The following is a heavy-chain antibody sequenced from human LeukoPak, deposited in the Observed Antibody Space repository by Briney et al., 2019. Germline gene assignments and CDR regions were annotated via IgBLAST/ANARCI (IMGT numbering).Heavy chain of an antibody. CDR3: ARASGSYDFDY. J-gene: IGHJ4*02. CDR1: GFTFSSYS. CDR2: ISSSSSSI. D-gene: IGHD1-26*01. V-gene: IGHV3-48*02. Sequence: GSLRLSCAASGFTFSSYSMNWVRQAPGKGLEWVSYISSSSSSIYYADSVKGRFTISRDNAKNSPYLQMNSLRDADTAVYYCARASGSYDFDYWGQGTLVTVSS.